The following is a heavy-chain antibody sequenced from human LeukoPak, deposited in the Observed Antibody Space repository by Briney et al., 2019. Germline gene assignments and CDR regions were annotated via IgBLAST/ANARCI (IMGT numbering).Heavy chain of an antibody. V-gene: IGHV4-4*02. J-gene: IGHJ4*02. D-gene: IGHD3-10*01. Sequence: PSGTLSLTCAVSGGSISSSNWWSWVRQPPGKGLEWIGEIYHSGSTNYNPSLKSRVTISVDKSKNQFSLKLSSVTAADTAVYYCARETGELPYYSDYWGQGTLVTVSS. CDR1: GGSISSSNW. CDR2: IYHSGST. CDR3: ARETGELPYYSDY.